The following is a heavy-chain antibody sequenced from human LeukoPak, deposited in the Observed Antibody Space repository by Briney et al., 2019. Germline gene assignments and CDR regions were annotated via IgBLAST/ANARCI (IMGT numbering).Heavy chain of an antibody. CDR1: GFTFSSSS. J-gene: IGHJ4*02. Sequence: GGSLRLSCAASGFTFSSSSMSWVRQAPGKGLEWVAVISYDGSNKYYADSVKGRFTISRDNSKNTLYLQMNSLRAEDTAVYYCASDYGSGSYLDYWGQGTLVTVSS. V-gene: IGHV3-30-3*01. CDR2: ISYDGSNK. D-gene: IGHD3-10*01. CDR3: ASDYGSGSYLDY.